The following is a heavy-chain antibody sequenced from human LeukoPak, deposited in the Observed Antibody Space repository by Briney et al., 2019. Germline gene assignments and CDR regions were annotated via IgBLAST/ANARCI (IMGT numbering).Heavy chain of an antibody. V-gene: IGHV4-59*12. CDR3: AKSLYGSGSYYNWFDP. D-gene: IGHD3-10*01. J-gene: IGHJ5*02. Sequence: ASETLSLTCTVSGGSISSYYWSWIRQPPGKGLEWIGYIYYSGSTNYNPSLKSRVTISLDTSKNQFSLKLSSVTAADTAVYYCAKSLYGSGSYYNWFDPWGQGTLVTVSS. CDR1: GGSISSYY. CDR2: IYYSGST.